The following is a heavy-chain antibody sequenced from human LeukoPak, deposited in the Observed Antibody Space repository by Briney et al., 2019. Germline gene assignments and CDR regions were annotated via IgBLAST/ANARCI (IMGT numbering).Heavy chain of an antibody. Sequence: KPSETLSLTCTVSGGSISSYYWSWIRQPPGKGLEWIGYIYYSGSTNYNPSLKSRVTISVDTSKNQFSLKLSSVTAADTAVYYCARTTYYYDSSGYSRPYYFDYWGQGTLVTVSS. J-gene: IGHJ4*02. CDR1: GGSISSYY. V-gene: IGHV4-59*01. D-gene: IGHD3-22*01. CDR2: IYYSGST. CDR3: ARTTYYYDSSGYSRPYYFDY.